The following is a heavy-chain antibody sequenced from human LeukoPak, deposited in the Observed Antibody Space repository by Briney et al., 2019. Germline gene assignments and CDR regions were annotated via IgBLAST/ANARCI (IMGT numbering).Heavy chain of an antibody. CDR2: INPSGGST. CDR3: ARDAVYGSGTPGWFDP. V-gene: IGHV1-46*01. Sequence: GASVKVSCKASGYTFTSYYMHWVRQAPGQGLEWMGIINPSGGSTSYAQKFQRRVTMTRDTSTSTVYMELSSLRSEDTAVYYCARDAVYGSGTPGWFDPWGQGTLVTVSS. CDR1: GYTFTSYY. J-gene: IGHJ5*02. D-gene: IGHD3-10*01.